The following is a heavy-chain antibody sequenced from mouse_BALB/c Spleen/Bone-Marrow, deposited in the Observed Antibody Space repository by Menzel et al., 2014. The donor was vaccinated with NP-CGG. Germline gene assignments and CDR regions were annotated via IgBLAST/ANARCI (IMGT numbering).Heavy chain of an antibody. CDR3: ARNYEGVGAMDY. J-gene: IGHJ4*01. CDR1: GFSLTNYG. D-gene: IGHD1-1*01. V-gene: IGHV2-2*02. Sequence: QVQLQQSGPGLVQPSQSLSITCTVSGFSLTNYGIHWVRQSPGKGLEWLGVIWSGGNTNYNAAFISRLSINMDNSRNQVFFKTNSLQASDTAVYYCARNYEGVGAMDYWGQGTSVTVSS. CDR2: IWSGGNT.